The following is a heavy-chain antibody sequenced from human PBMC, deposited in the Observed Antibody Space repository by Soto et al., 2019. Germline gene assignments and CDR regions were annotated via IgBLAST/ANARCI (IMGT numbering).Heavy chain of an antibody. CDR3: ARASMMDPKAHDY. D-gene: IGHD3-16*01. CDR2: ISYDGRNK. Sequence: GGSLRLSCAASGFTFSSYAMHWVRQAPGKGLELVAVISYDGRNKYYADSVKGRFTISRDNSKNTLYLQMNSLRAEDTAVYYCARASMMDPKAHDYWGQGTLVTVYS. CDR1: GFTFSSYA. V-gene: IGHV3-30*04. J-gene: IGHJ4*02.